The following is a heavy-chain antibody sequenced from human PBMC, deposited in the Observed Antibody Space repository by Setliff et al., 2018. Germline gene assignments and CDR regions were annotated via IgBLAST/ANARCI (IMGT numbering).Heavy chain of an antibody. CDR2: INWDGRST. V-gene: IGHV3-20*04. D-gene: IGHD6-13*01. Sequence: PGESLKISCAASGFRFNGHGMNWVRQAPGKGLEWVSTINWDGRSTGYTDSVKGRFTISRDNAKNSLYVQMNSLRAEDTAVYYCARDDGYNNRWYYYWGQGTLVTVSS. CDR1: GFRFNGHG. J-gene: IGHJ4*02. CDR3: ARDDGYNNRWYYY.